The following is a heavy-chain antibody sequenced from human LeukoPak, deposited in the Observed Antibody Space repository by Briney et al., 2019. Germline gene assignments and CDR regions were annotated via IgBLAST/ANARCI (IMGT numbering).Heavy chain of an antibody. CDR3: AGDYADYVGYFFFDY. CDR1: GFTFNNYA. CDR2: ISGGGETT. Sequence: QPGGSLRLSCAVSGFTFNNYAMNWVRQAPGKGLEWVSSISGGGETTYYADSAKGRFTISRDNSQNTLYLQMNSLRAEDTAVYYCAGDYADYVGYFFFDYWGQGTLVTVSS. D-gene: IGHD4-17*01. J-gene: IGHJ4*02. V-gene: IGHV3-23*01.